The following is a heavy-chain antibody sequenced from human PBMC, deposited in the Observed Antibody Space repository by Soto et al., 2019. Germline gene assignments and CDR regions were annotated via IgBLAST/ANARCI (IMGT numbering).Heavy chain of an antibody. D-gene: IGHD3-10*01. CDR3: ARVPPWGNSAGDYYINHYDS. CDR2: INGGSGNT. Sequence: ASVKVSCKSSGFTFTSYAIHWLRQAPGQRPQWMGWINGGSGNTKYSQDFQGRVTFTRDTCATTAYLELSSLRSEDTDVYYCARVPPWGNSAGDYYINHYDSWGQGTPVTVSS. V-gene: IGHV1-3*01. J-gene: IGHJ4*02. CDR1: GFTFTSYA.